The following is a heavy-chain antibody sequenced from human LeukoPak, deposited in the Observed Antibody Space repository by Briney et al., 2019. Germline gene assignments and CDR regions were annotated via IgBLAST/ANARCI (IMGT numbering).Heavy chain of an antibody. D-gene: IGHD6-19*01. V-gene: IGHV1-46*01. CDR3: ARDWSLKGRAVAGEY. CDR2: INPSGGST. J-gene: IGHJ4*02. CDR1: GYTFTSYY. Sequence: ASVKVSCKASGYTFTSYYMHWVRQAPGQGLEWMGIINPSGGSTRYAQKFQGRVTMTRDTSTSTVYMELSSLRSEDTAVYYCARDWSLKGRAVAGEYWGQGTLVTVSS.